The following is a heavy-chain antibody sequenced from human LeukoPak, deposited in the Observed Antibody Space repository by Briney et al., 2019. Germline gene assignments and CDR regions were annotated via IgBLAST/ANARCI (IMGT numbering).Heavy chain of an antibody. CDR2: ISGSGGST. V-gene: IGHV3-23*01. J-gene: IGHJ4*02. D-gene: IGHD3-3*01. Sequence: GGSLRLSCAASGFTFSSYAMSWVRQAPGKGLEWVSAISGSGGSTYCADSVKGRFTISRDNSKNTLYLQMNSLRAEDTAVYYCAKGLRFTLATYFDYWGQGTLVTVSS. CDR1: GFTFSSYA. CDR3: AKGLRFTLATYFDY.